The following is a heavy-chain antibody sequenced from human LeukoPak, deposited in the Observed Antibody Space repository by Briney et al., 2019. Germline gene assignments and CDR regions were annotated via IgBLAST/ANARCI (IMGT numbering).Heavy chain of an antibody. V-gene: IGHV1-18*01. J-gene: IGHJ5*02. CDR3: ARNAENYDFWRGRNWFDP. D-gene: IGHD3-3*01. CDR2: ISAYNGNT. Sequence: ASVKVSCKASGYTFTSYGISWVRQAPGQGLEWMGWISAYNGNTNYVQKVQGRVTMTTDTSTSTAYMELRSLRSDDTAVYYCARNAENYDFWRGRNWFDPWGQGTLVTVSS. CDR1: GYTFTSYG.